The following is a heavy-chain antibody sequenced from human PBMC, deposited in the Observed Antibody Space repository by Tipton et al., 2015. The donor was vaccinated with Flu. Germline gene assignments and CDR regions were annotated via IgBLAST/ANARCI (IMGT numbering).Heavy chain of an antibody. V-gene: IGHV4-34*01. Sequence: TLSLTCAVSGDSIRSSYYWGWIRQPPGKGLEWIGEINHSGSTNYNPSLKSRVTISIDTSKNQFSLKLSSVTAADTAVYYCARGLSGSGSYQGRYFDYWGQGTLVTVSS. CDR3: ARGLSGSGSYQGRYFDY. J-gene: IGHJ4*02. D-gene: IGHD3-10*01. CDR1: GDSIRSSYY. CDR2: INHSGST.